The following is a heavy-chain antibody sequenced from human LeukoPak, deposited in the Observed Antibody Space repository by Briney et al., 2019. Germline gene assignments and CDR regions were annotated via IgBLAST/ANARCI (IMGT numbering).Heavy chain of an antibody. J-gene: IGHJ4*02. CDR2: TYYRSKWYN. CDR3: AREGRGDVDFDY. CDR1: GDSVSSNSAA. V-gene: IGHV6-1*01. Sequence: SQTLSLPCAISGDSVSSNSAAGNWIRQSPSRGLEWLGRTYYRSKWYNNYAVSVKSRITINPDTSKNQFSLQLNSVTPEDTAVYYCAREGRGDVDFDYWGQGTLVTVSS. D-gene: IGHD3-10*02.